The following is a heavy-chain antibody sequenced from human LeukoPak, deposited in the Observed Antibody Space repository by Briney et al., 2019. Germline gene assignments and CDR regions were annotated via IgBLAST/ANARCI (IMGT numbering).Heavy chain of an antibody. CDR1: DGSISSDSFY. Sequence: PSETLSLTCIVSDGSISSDSFYWSWIRQPPGKGLEWIGYIYYSGSTNYNPSLKSRVTISVDTSKNQFSLKLSSVTAADTAVYYCARAGQYYYDSSGLFDYWGQGTLSPSPQ. CDR3: ARAGQYYYDSSGLFDY. D-gene: IGHD3-22*01. CDR2: IYYSGST. J-gene: IGHJ4*02. V-gene: IGHV4-61*01.